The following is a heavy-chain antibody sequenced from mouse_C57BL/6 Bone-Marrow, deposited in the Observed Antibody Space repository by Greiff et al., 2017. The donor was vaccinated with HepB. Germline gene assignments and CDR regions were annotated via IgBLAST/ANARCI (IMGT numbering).Heavy chain of an antibody. Sequence: EVKVVESGGGLVQPGESLKLSCESNEYEFPSHDMSWVRKTPEKRLELVAAINSDGGSTYYPDTMERRFIISRVNTKKTLYLQMSSLRSEDTALYYCARQGYGSSYWYFDVWGTGTTVTVSS. CDR1: EYEFPSHD. J-gene: IGHJ1*03. CDR2: INSDGGST. D-gene: IGHD1-1*01. CDR3: ARQGYGSSYWYFDV. V-gene: IGHV5-2*01.